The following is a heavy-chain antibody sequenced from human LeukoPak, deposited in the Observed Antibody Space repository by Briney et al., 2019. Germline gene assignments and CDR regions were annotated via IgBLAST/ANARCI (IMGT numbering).Heavy chain of an antibody. CDR1: GGSFSGYY. CDR3: AGHGYYDYVWGSYNYYYYYMDV. V-gene: IGHV4-34*01. D-gene: IGHD3-16*01. CDR2: INHSGST. Sequence: SETLSLTCAVYGGSFSGYYWSWIRQPPGKGLEWIGEINHSGSTNYNPSLKSRVTISVDTSKNQFSLKLSSVTAADTAVYYCAGHGYYDYVWGSYNYYYYYMDVWGKGTTVTISS. J-gene: IGHJ6*03.